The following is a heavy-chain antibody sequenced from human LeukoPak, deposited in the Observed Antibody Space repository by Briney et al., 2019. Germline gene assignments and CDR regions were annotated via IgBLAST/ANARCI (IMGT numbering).Heavy chain of an antibody. V-gene: IGHV3-30*18. Sequence: GRSLRLSCVGSGFTFSNYAIHWVRQAPGKGLEWVAVASHDEVGKQFADSVKGRFTLSRDNSRDSVHLQMNRLRDEDTGVYYCAKHRGYGEHEPFESWRQGSLLAVSS. D-gene: IGHD4-17*01. CDR2: ASHDEVGK. CDR1: GFTFSNYA. CDR3: AKHRGYGEHEPFES. J-gene: IGHJ4*02.